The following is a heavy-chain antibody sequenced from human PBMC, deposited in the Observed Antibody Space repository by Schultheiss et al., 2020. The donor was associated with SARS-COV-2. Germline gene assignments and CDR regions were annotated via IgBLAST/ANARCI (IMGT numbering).Heavy chain of an antibody. J-gene: IGHJ3*02. CDR2: IKQDGNDK. V-gene: IGHV3-7*01. CDR1: GFTFSNCW. CDR3: ARDGSGTFDI. Sequence: GGSLRLSCAASGFTFSNCWMTWVRQAPGKGLEWVANIKQDGNDKNYVDSVKGRFTISRDNAKNTLYLQMNSLRAEDTAVYYCARDGSGTFDIWGQGTMVTVSS. D-gene: IGHD1-26*01.